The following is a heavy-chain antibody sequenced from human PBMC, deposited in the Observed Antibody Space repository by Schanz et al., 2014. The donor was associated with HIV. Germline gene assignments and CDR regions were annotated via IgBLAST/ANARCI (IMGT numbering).Heavy chain of an antibody. CDR2: VRPNSGDT. J-gene: IGHJ6*02. V-gene: IGHV1-2*02. CDR1: GYTFTDYF. Sequence: QVQLVQSGAEVKKPGASVKVSCKASGYTFTDYFIHWVRQAPGQGLEWMGWVRPNSGDTYYVKKFQGRVTMTRDTSISTAFMELSSLRSDDTAVYYCARDTNFVLDVWGQGTTVTVSS. CDR3: ARDTNFVLDV. D-gene: IGHD2-8*01.